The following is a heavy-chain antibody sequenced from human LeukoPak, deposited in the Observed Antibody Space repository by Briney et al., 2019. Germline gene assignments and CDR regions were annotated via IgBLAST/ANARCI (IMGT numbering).Heavy chain of an antibody. V-gene: IGHV1-69*04. CDR3: ARDSIYYGSGMNWFDP. J-gene: IGHJ5*02. CDR2: XIPILGIA. Sequence: GRXIPILGIANYAQKFQGRVTITADKSTSTAYMELSSLRSEDTAVYYCARDSIYYGSGMNWFDPWGQGTLVTVSS. D-gene: IGHD3-10*01.